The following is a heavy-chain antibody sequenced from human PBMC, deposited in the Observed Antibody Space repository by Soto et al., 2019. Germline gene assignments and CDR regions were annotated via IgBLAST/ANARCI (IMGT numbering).Heavy chain of an antibody. D-gene: IGHD3-10*01. CDR2: IYPSGTT. V-gene: IGHV4-4*07. Sequence: TSETLSLTCTVSGDSFSSYYWSWIRQPAGKGLEWIGRIYPSGTTNYNPSLKSRLTLSRDTSKNQFSLSLRSVTAADTAVYFCARDDYGSAGMDVWGQGTTVTVSS. J-gene: IGHJ6*02. CDR3: ARDDYGSAGMDV. CDR1: GDSFSSYY.